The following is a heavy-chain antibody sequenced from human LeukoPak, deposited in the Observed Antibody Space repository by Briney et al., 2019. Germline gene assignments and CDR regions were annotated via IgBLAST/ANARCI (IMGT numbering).Heavy chain of an antibody. J-gene: IGHJ4*02. D-gene: IGHD5-18*01. Sequence: SETLSLTCTVSGGSISSYYWSWIRQPPGKGLEWIGSIYYSKNTYYNPSLKSRVTISVDTSKNQFSLTLGSVSATDTAVYYCVSPRGFSYGYFDYWGQGTLVTVSS. CDR3: VSPRGFSYGYFDY. CDR1: GGSISSYY. V-gene: IGHV4-39*01. CDR2: IYYSKNT.